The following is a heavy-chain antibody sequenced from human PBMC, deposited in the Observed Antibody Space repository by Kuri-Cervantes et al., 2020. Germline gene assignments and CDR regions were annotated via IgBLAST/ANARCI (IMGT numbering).Heavy chain of an antibody. CDR2: IQYNGNTK. J-gene: IGHJ4*02. V-gene: IGHV3-30*02. CDR1: GFDFSGRG. CDR3: AKDDREV. Sequence: GESLKISCTASGFDFSGRGMHWVRQAPGKGLDWVAFIQYNGNTKFYTDSVKGRFTIFRDNSKNTLYLQMNGLRPEDTALYYRAKDDREVWGQGTLVTVSS.